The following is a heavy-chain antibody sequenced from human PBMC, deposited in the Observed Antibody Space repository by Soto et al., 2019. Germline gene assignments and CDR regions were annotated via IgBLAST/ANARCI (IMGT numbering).Heavy chain of an antibody. Sequence: GGSLRLSCAVSGFRFDGYAMHWVRQAPGKGLEWVSGISGNSGIIGYADSVKGRFTISRDNSKNTVYLHMNSLRAEDTAMYYCAKGPGLDYWGQGTLVTVSS. CDR3: AKGPGLDY. J-gene: IGHJ4*02. CDR1: GFRFDGYA. V-gene: IGHV3-9*01. CDR2: ISGNSGII.